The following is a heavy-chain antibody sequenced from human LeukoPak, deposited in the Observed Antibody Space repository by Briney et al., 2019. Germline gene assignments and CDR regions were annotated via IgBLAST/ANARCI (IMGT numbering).Heavy chain of an antibody. CDR1: GYTFTGYY. D-gene: IGHD2-2*01. V-gene: IGHV1-2*02. Sequence: ASVKVSCMASGYTFTGYYMHWVRPAPGQGLEWVGWINPNSGGTNYAQKFQGRDTMTRDTSINTAYMELSRLRSDDTAVYYCARDHCSSTSYYYYGMDVWGQGTTVTVSS. CDR2: INPNSGGT. CDR3: ARDHCSSTSYYYYGMDV. J-gene: IGHJ6*02.